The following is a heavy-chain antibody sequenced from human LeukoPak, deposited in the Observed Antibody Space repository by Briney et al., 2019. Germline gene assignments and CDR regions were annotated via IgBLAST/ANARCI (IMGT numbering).Heavy chain of an antibody. D-gene: IGHD4-17*01. CDR2: INHSGST. V-gene: IGHV4-34*01. Sequence: PSETLSLTCAVYGGSFSGYYWSWIPQPPGKGLEWIGEINHSGSTNYNPSLKSRVTISVDTSKNQFSLKLSSVTAADTAVYYCARGRSGGDYLYYYYYMDVWGKGTTVTVSS. CDR1: GGSFSGYY. CDR3: ARGRSGGDYLYYYYYMDV. J-gene: IGHJ6*03.